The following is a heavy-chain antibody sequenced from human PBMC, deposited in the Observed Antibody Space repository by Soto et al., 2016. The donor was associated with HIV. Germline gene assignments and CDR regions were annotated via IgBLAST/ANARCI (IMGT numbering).Heavy chain of an antibody. J-gene: IGHJ4*02. CDR2: VYYTGST. Sequence: HLQESGPGLVKPSETLSLTCSVSGGSVSSVSHYWAWVRQPPGKGLDWIGTVYYTGSTYYNPSLKSRVTISVDTSESQFSVTLTSVTAADTAVYYCARLPTLTPLFDFWSPGTLVTVSS. V-gene: IGHV4-39*01. CDR3: ARLPTLTPLFDF. D-gene: IGHD2-15*01. CDR1: GGSVSSVSHY.